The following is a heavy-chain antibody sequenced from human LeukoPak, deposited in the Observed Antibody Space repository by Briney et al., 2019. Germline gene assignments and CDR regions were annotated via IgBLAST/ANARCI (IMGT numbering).Heavy chain of an antibody. J-gene: IGHJ6*03. V-gene: IGHV5-51*07. CDR1: GYSFTSYW. D-gene: IGHD3-10*01. CDR2: IYPGDSDT. Sequence: GESLKISCKGSGYSFTSYWIGWVHQMPGKGLEWMGIIYPGDSDTRYSPSFQGQATISADKSISTAYLQWSSLKASDTAMYYCARIPRITMVRGVTDGYMDVWGKGTTVTISS. CDR3: ARIPRITMVRGVTDGYMDV.